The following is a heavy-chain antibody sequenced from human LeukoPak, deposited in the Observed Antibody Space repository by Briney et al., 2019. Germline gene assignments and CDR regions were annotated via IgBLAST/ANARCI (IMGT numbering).Heavy chain of an antibody. Sequence: SETLSLTYTVSGGSISSYYWSWIRQPPGKGLEWIGYIYYSGSTNYNPSLKSRVTISVDTSKNQFSLKLSSVTAADTAVYYCARSKLRDRFPDAFDIWGQGTMVTVSS. CDR2: IYYSGST. V-gene: IGHV4-59*01. J-gene: IGHJ3*02. CDR3: ARSKLRDRFPDAFDI. D-gene: IGHD4-17*01. CDR1: GGSISSYY.